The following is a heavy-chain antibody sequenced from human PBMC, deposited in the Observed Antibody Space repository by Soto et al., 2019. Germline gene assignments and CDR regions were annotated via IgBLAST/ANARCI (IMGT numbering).Heavy chain of an antibody. J-gene: IGHJ4*02. CDR2: IYHSGST. Sequence: QLQLQESGSGLVKPSQTLSHTCAVSGGSISRGGYSWSWIRQPPGKGLEWIGYIYHSGSTDYNPSLKSRVTISVARSKTQFSLKLSSVTAADTAVYYCAREGRGYSYYFAYWGQGTLVTVSS. CDR1: GGSISRGGYS. D-gene: IGHD3-3*01. CDR3: AREGRGYSYYFAY. V-gene: IGHV4-30-2*01.